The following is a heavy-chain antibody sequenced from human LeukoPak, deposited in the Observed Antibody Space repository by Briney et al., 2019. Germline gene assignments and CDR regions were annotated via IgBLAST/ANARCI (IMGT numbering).Heavy chain of an antibody. J-gene: IGHJ6*03. D-gene: IGHD2/OR15-2a*01. CDR1: GFSVSDSY. Sequence: GGSLRLSCAASGFSVSDSYMSWVRQAPGKALEWVSILYSGGDTYYSASVRGRFTISRDNSKNTLYLQMNTLSAAHTAVYFCARGENYYFHTDVWGKGATVTVSS. V-gene: IGHV3-66*02. CDR3: ARGENYYFHTDV. CDR2: LYSGGDT.